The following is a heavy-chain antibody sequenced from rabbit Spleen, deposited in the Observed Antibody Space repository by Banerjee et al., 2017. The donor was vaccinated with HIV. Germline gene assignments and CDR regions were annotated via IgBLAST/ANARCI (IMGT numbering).Heavy chain of an antibody. Sequence: QEQLEESGGDLVKPEGSLTLTCTASGFSFSSNYDMCWVRQAPGKGLEWIGCIYTGSGSTHFANWAKGRFTVSKTSSTTVDLKMTSLTAADTATYFCAKNPHNYDAVWGPGTLVTVS. V-gene: IGHV1S45*01. J-gene: IGHJ4*02. CDR1: GFSFSSNYD. CDR2: IYTGSGST. CDR3: AKNPHNYDAV. D-gene: IGHD2-1*01.